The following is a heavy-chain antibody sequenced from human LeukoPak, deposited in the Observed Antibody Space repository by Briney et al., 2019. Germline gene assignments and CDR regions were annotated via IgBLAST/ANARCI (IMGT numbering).Heavy chain of an antibody. CDR2: ISVSGDHT. CDR1: GFTFTSYA. D-gene: IGHD4-17*01. CDR3: VKPSNLCTVIPLHIDN. J-gene: IGHJ4*02. V-gene: IGHV3-23*01. Sequence: GGSLRLSCTASGFTFTSYAMSWVRQAPEKGLGWVSTISVSGDHTYYADSVKGPFTISRDNSKNTLYLQMNSLRAEETAVYFCVKPSNLCTVIPLHIDNWGQGTLVTVSS.